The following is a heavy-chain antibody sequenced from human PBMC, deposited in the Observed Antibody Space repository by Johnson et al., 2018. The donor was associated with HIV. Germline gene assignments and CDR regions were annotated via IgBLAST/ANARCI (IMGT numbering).Heavy chain of an antibody. V-gene: IGHV3-30*18. D-gene: IGHD4-23*01. CDR3: AKVGATVVTPRGEAVDS. Sequence: MQLVESGGGLVQPGGSLRLSCAASGFTFSSYGMHWVRQAPGKGLEWLAVISYDGSNKYYGDSVKGRFTISRENSKNTLYLQMNSLRAEDTAVYYCAKVGATVVTPRGEAVDSWGQGAMVTVSS. J-gene: IGHJ3*02. CDR2: ISYDGSNK. CDR1: GFTFSSYG.